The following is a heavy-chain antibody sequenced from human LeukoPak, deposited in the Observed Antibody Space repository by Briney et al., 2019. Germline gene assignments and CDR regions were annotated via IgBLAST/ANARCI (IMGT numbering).Heavy chain of an antibody. D-gene: IGHD6-19*01. CDR3: AREIAVAGRYYYGMDV. J-gene: IGHJ6*02. CDR2: IYYSGST. Sequence: SETLSLTCGVSGGSISSGGYYWSWIRQHPGKGLEWIGYIYYSGSTYYNPSLKSRVTISVDTSKNQFSLKLSSVTAADTAVYYCAREIAVAGRYYYGMDVWGQGTTVTVSS. V-gene: IGHV4-31*11. CDR1: GGSISSGGYY.